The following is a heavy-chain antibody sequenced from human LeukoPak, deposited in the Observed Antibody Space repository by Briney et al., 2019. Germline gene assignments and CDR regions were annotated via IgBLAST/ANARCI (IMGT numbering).Heavy chain of an antibody. V-gene: IGHV3-66*01. J-gene: IGHJ3*02. D-gene: IGHD1-26*01. CDR2: IYSGDKT. Sequence: GGSLRLSCAASGFTVSNNYMSWVRQAPGKGLEWVSVIYSGDKTYFADSVKGRFTISRDNAKNSLYLQMNSLRAEDTAVYYCATERSYYESPEGSVGAFDIWGPGTMATVSS. CDR1: GFTVSNNY. CDR3: ATERSYYESPEGSVGAFDI.